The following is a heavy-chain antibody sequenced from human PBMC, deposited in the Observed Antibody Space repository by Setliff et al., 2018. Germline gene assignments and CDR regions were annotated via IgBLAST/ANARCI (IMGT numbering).Heavy chain of an antibody. CDR2: ISSSGSTI. D-gene: IGHD1-7*01. Sequence: GGSLRLSCAASGFTFSSYEMNWVRQAPGKGLEWVSYISSSGSTIYYADSVKGRFTISRDNAKNSLYLQMNSLRAEDMALYYCAKDNRSNWNYVGDFDIWGQGTMVTVSS. CDR1: GFTFSSYE. V-gene: IGHV3-48*03. CDR3: AKDNRSNWNYVGDFDI. J-gene: IGHJ3*02.